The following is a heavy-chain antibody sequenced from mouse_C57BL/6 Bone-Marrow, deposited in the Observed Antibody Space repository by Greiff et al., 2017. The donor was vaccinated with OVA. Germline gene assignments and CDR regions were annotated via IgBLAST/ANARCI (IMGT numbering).Heavy chain of an antibody. CDR2: ISNGGGST. D-gene: IGHD3-2*02. CDR3: ARQRLDARGFDY. V-gene: IGHV5-12*01. J-gene: IGHJ2*01. CDR1: GFTFSDYY. Sequence: EVQLVESGGGLVQPGGSLKLSCAASGFTFSDYYMYWVRQTPEKRLEWVAYISNGGGSTYYPDTVKGRFTISRDNAKNTLYLQMSRLKSEDTAMYYCARQRLDARGFDYWGQGTTLTVSS.